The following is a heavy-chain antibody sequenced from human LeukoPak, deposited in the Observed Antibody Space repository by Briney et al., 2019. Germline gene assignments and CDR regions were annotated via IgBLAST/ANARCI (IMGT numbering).Heavy chain of an antibody. CDR1: GFTFDDYG. CDR3: ARVMGYSYGHDAFDI. CDR2: INWNGGST. Sequence: GGSLRLSCAASGFTFDDYGMSWVRQASGKGLEWVSGINWNGGSTGYADSVKGRFTISRDNAKNSLYLQMNSLRAEDTALYYCARVMGYSYGHDAFDIWGQGTMVTVSS. J-gene: IGHJ3*02. D-gene: IGHD5-18*01. V-gene: IGHV3-20*04.